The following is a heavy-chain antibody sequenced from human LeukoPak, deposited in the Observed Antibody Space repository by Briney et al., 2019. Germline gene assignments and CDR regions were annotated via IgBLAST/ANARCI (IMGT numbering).Heavy chain of an antibody. CDR2: ISAYNGNT. V-gene: IGHV1-18*01. Sequence: ASVKVSCKASGYTFTSYGISWVRQAPGQGLEWMGWISAYNGNTNYAQKLQGRVTMTTGTSTSTAYMELRSLRSDNTAVYYCAREGPMTTVTTNSPRGAFDIWGQGTMVTVSP. D-gene: IGHD4-17*01. J-gene: IGHJ3*02. CDR3: AREGPMTTVTTNSPRGAFDI. CDR1: GYTFTSYG.